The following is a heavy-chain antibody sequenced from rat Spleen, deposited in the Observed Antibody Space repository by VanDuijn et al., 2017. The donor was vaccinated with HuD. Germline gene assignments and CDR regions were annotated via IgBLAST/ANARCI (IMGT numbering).Heavy chain of an antibody. V-gene: IGHV2-72*01. J-gene: IGHJ3*01. CDR3: TRGTTQYNWFAY. CDR2: IWAGGST. Sequence: QVQLKESGPGLVQPSETLSLTCTVSGFSLTTYSVSWVRQPLGKGLVWMGTIWAGGSTNYNSAVQSRLSISRDTSKSQVFLKMNSLQTEDTAIYYCTRGTTQYNWFAYWGQGTLVTVSS. CDR1: GFSLTTYS. D-gene: IGHD3-4*01.